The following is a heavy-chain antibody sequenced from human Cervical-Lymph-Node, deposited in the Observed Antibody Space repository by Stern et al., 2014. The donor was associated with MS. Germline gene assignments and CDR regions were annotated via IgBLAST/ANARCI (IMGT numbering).Heavy chain of an antibody. CDR2: INPSGDSA. D-gene: IGHD3/OR15-3a*01. Sequence: VQLLESGAEVKKPGASVTVSCKASGYSFTSHYMHWARQAPGHGLEWVGIINPSGDSASYAQNLQGRVTMTRDTSTSTVYMELSSLRSEDTAVYYCASGTGSKRPTGNYWGQGTLVTVSS. CDR1: GYSFTSHY. CDR3: ASGTGSKRPTGNY. V-gene: IGHV1-46*01. J-gene: IGHJ4*02.